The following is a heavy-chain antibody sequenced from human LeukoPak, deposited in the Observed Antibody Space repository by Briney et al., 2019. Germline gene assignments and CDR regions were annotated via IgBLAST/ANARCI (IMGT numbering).Heavy chain of an antibody. CDR2: INHSGST. CDR3: ARGPRGYYYYYMDV. CDR1: GGSFSGYY. V-gene: IGHV4-34*01. J-gene: IGHJ6*03. Sequence: PSETLSLTCAVYGGSFSGYYWSWIRQPPGKGLEWIGEINHSGSTNYNPSLKSRVTISVDTSKNQFSLKLSTVTAADTAVYYCARGPRGYYYYYMDVWGKGTTVTISS.